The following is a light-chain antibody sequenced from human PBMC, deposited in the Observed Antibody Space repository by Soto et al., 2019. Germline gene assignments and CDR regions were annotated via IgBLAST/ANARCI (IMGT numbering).Light chain of an antibody. J-gene: IGKJ2*01. CDR3: QQYYTEGA. CDR2: KAS. V-gene: IGKV1-5*03. CDR1: QSINSW. Sequence: DIQMTQSPSTLSASVGDRVTITCRASQSINSWLAWYQQKPGKAPDLLIYKASILESGVPSRFSGSGSGTEFPLTNSSPQPEDFATCYCQQYYTEGAFGQGTKLEIK.